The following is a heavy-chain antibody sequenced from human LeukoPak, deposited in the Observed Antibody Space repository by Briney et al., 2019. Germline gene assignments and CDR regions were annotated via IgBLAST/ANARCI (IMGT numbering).Heavy chain of an antibody. D-gene: IGHD2-15*01. CDR3: ARATRGVASDFDY. CDR1: GFTFSSYS. CDR2: ISSSSSYI. Sequence: GGSLRLSCAASGFTFSSYSMNWVRQAPGKGLEWVSSISSSSSYIYYADSVKGRFTISRDNAKNSLYLQMNSLRAEDTAVYYCARATRGVASDFDYWGQGTLVTVSS. V-gene: IGHV3-21*01. J-gene: IGHJ4*02.